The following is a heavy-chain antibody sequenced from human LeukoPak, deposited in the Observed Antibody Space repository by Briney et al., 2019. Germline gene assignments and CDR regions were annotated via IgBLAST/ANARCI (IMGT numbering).Heavy chain of an antibody. D-gene: IGHD2-15*01. CDR2: IRYDGSNK. CDR1: GFTFSSYG. Sequence: GGSLRLSCAASGFTFSSYGMHWVRQAPGKGLEWVAFIRYDGSNKYYADSVKGRFTISRDNSKNTLYLQMNSLRAEDTAIYYCAKNGDRGAYCTGGTCYPYFYYYMDVWGKGTTVTISS. CDR3: AKNGDRGAYCTGGTCYPYFYYYMDV. V-gene: IGHV3-30*02. J-gene: IGHJ6*03.